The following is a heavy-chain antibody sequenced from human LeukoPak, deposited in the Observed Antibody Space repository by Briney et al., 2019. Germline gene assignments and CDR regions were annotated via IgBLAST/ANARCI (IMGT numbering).Heavy chain of an antibody. D-gene: IGHD4-23*01. J-gene: IGHJ3*02. Sequence: SETLSLTCTVSGGSISSSSYYWGWIRQPPGKGLEWIGSIYYSGSTYYNPSLKSRVTISVDTSKNQFSLKLSSVTAADTAVYYCARDYGGNPGLGDAFDIWGQGTMVTVSS. CDR2: IYYSGST. CDR3: ARDYGGNPGLGDAFDI. V-gene: IGHV4-39*07. CDR1: GGSISSSSYY.